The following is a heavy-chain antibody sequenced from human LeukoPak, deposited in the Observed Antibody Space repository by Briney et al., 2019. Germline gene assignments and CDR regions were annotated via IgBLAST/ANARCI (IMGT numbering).Heavy chain of an antibody. V-gene: IGHV4-39*01. Sequence: PSETLSLTCTVSGGSISRSSYYWAWIRQPPGKGLEWIGNIYYSGSTKYNPSLKSRVNISVDTSKNQFSLKLSSVTAADTAVYYCARYCSGGSCYYFDYWGQGTLVTVSS. D-gene: IGHD2-15*01. J-gene: IGHJ4*02. CDR2: IYYSGST. CDR1: GGSISRSSYY. CDR3: ARYCSGGSCYYFDY.